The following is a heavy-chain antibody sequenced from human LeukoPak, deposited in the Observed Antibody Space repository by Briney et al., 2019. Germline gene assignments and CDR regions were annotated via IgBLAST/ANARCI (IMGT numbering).Heavy chain of an antibody. CDR1: GGSIGTYY. CDR3: ARRVSYGDFDY. V-gene: IGHV4-61*02. J-gene: IGHJ4*02. Sequence: SQTLSLTCTVSGGSIGTYYWSWIRQPAGKGLEWIGRVYNSGATNYNPSLKSRVTISVDTSKNQFSLNLKYVTSADTAVYYCARRVSYGDFDYWGQGTLVTVSS. CDR2: VYNSGAT. D-gene: IGHD4-17*01.